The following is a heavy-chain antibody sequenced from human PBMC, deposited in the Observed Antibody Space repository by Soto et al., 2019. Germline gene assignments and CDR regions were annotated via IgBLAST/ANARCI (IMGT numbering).Heavy chain of an antibody. CDR2: ISYDGSEK. CDR1: GFTFNAYG. Sequence: GGSLRLSCAASGFTFNAYGMHWVRQAPGKGLEWVAVISYDGSEKYYVDSVKGRFTISKDNSKNTLYLQMNSLRPEDTAVYYCAKSPNFYCSSPNCYKYYFDHWGQGTRVTVSS. D-gene: IGHD2-2*02. J-gene: IGHJ4*02. V-gene: IGHV3-30*18. CDR3: AKSPNFYCSSPNCYKYYFDH.